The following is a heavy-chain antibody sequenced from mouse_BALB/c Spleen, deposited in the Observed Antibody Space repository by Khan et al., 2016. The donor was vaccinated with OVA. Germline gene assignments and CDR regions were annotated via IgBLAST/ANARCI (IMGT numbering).Heavy chain of an antibody. V-gene: IGHV1S56*01. CDR2: IYPGDGRT. CDR1: DYTFISYY. Sequence: VQLQESGPALVKPGASVKMSCKASDYTFISYYIHWVKQRPGQGLEWIGWIYPGDGRTKYNEKFKGKTTLTPDKSSSTVYILLSSLTSEDSAIYFCAISYYGSYWYCDVWGAETTVTVSS. CDR3: AISYYGSYWYCDV. D-gene: IGHD1-1*01. J-gene: IGHJ1*01.